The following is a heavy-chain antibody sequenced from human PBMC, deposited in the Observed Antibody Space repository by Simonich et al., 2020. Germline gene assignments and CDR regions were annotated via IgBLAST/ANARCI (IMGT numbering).Heavy chain of an antibody. CDR1: GFTFSSYS. CDR3: ARDAAGDY. CDR2: ISSSSSYI. V-gene: IGHV3-21*01. J-gene: IGHJ4*02. D-gene: IGHD6-13*01. Sequence: EVQLVESGGGLVKPGGSLRLSCAASGFTFSSYSMNWVRQAPGKGLGWVSSISSSSSYIDYADSGKGRFTISRDNAKNSLYLQMNSLRAEDTAVYYCARDAAGDYWGQGTLVTVSS.